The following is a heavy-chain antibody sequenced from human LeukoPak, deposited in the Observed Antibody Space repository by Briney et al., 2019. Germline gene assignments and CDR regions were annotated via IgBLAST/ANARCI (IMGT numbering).Heavy chain of an antibody. CDR1: GFSLSTSGLG. CDR2: IYWDDDK. D-gene: IGHD6-13*01. V-gene: IGHV2-5*02. Sequence: SGPTLVNPTQTLTVTCTFSGFSLSTSGLGVGWIRQPPGKALEWLAVIYWDDDKRYSPSLKSRLTITKDTSKNQVVLTMTNMDPVDTATYYCALSLDIAAAGIMSWFDPWGQGTLVTVSS. J-gene: IGHJ5*02. CDR3: ALSLDIAAAGIMSWFDP.